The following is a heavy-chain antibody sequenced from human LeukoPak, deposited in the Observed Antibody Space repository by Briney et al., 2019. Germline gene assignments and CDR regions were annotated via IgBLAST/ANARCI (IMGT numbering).Heavy chain of an antibody. CDR2: IFYTGNT. D-gene: IGHD2-8*02. V-gene: IGHV4-39*01. Sequence: SETLSLTCTVSGGSINSSTYYWGWIRQPPGKGLEWTGSIFYTGNTYYNPSLKSRVTISVDTSKNQFSLKLSSVTAADTAVYYCARHWSRYFEYSGQGSLVTVSS. CDR3: ARHWSRYFEY. CDR1: GGSINSSTYY. J-gene: IGHJ4*02.